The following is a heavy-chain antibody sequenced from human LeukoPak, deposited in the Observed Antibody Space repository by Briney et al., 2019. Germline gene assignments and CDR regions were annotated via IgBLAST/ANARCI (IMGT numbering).Heavy chain of an antibody. CDR1: GFTFSGSA. Sequence: TGGSLRLSCAASGFTFSGSAMPWVRQASGKGLEWVGRIRSKADSYATAYAAPVKGRFTISRDDSKNTAYLQMNSLENEDTAAYYCTRIPYCTSTSCPLDYWGQGTLVTVSS. CDR3: TRIPYCTSTSCPLDY. D-gene: IGHD2-2*01. CDR2: IRSKADSYAT. V-gene: IGHV3-73*01. J-gene: IGHJ4*02.